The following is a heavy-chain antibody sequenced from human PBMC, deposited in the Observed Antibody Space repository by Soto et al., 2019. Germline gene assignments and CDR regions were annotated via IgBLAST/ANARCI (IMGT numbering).Heavy chain of an antibody. D-gene: IGHD3-9*01. CDR2: ISGSGGST. Sequence: GGSLRLSCAASGFTFSSYAMSWVRQAPGKGLEWVSAISGSGGSTYYADSVKGRFTISRDNSKNTLYLQMNSLRAEDTAVYYCAKPHSNYVLRYFDWLSYFDYWGQGTLVTVSS. CDR3: AKPHSNYVLRYFDWLSYFDY. V-gene: IGHV3-23*01. CDR1: GFTFSSYA. J-gene: IGHJ4*02.